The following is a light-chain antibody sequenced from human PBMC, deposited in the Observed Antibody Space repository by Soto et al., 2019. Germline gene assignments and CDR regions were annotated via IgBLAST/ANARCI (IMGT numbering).Light chain of an antibody. CDR2: GAS. V-gene: IGKV3-20*01. Sequence: EIVLTQSPGTLSLSPGERATLSCRASQSVSSNYLAWYQQKPGQAPKLLVYGASSRATGIPDRFSGSGSGTDFTLTISSLQPEDFATYYCQQSYNTPTWTFGQGTKV. CDR3: QQSYNTPTWT. J-gene: IGKJ1*01. CDR1: QSVSSNY.